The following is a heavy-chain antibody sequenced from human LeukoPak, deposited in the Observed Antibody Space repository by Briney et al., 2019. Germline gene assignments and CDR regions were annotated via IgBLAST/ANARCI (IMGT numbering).Heavy chain of an antibody. CDR3: ARDLTYCSSTSCYDY. D-gene: IGHD2-2*01. J-gene: IGHJ4*02. CDR1: GGSISSHY. CDR2: IYYSGST. Sequence: PSETLSLTCSVSGGSISSHYWSWIRQPPGKGLEWIGYIYYSGSTNYNPSLKSRVTISVDTSKNQFSLKLSSVTAADTAVYYCARDLTYCSSTSCYDYWGQGTLVTVSS. V-gene: IGHV4-59*11.